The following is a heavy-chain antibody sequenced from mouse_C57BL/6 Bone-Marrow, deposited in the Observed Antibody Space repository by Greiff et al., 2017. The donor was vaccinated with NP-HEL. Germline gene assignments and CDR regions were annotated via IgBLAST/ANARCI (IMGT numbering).Heavy chain of an antibody. D-gene: IGHD1-1*01. CDR3: ATPSYYYGSTSWFAY. CDR1: GYTFTSYW. V-gene: IGHV1-7*01. J-gene: IGHJ3*01. CDR2: INPSSGYT. Sequence: QVQLQQSGAELAKPGASVKLSCKASGYTFTSYWMHWVKQRPGQGLEWIGYINPSSGYTKYNQKFKDKATLTADKSSSTAYMQLSSLTYEDSAVYYCATPSYYYGSTSWFAYWGQGTLVTVSA.